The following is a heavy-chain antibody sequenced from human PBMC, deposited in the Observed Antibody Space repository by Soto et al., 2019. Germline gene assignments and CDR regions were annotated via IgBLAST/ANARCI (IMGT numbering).Heavy chain of an antibody. CDR1: GGSISSYY. J-gene: IGHJ5*02. CDR2: IYYSGST. D-gene: IGHD2-2*01. CDR3: ARAGYEDWFDP. V-gene: IGHV4-59*01. Sequence: QVQLQESGPGLVKPSETLSLTCTVSGGSISSYYWSWIRQPPGKGLEWIGYIYYSGSTNYNPSLKSRVTISVDTSKNQFSLKLSSVTAADTAVDYCARAGYEDWFDPWGQGTLVTVSS.